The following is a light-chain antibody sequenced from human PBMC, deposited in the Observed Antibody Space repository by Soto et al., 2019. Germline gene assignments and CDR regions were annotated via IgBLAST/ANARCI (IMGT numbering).Light chain of an antibody. V-gene: IGKV3-15*01. Sequence: IVMTQSPATLSVSPGGRATLSCRASQSISDTLAWYQQKPGQAPRLLIHGASTRAPGFPARFSGSGSGTDFTLTISSLQSEDFAVYFCQQYNNWPPNFGQGTRLEIK. CDR1: QSISDT. CDR2: GAS. CDR3: QQYNNWPPN. J-gene: IGKJ5*01.